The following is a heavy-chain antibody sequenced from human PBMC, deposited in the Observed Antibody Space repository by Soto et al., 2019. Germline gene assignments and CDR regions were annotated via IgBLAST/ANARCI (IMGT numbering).Heavy chain of an antibody. CDR3: AKSASLGYSSGWPDY. J-gene: IGHJ4*02. V-gene: IGHV3-9*01. CDR2: ISWNSGSI. CDR1: GFTFDDYA. Sequence: PGGSLRPSCAASGFTFDDYAMHWVRQAPGKGLEWVSGISWNSGSIGYADSVKGRFTISRDNAKNSLYLQMNSLRAEDTALYYCAKSASLGYSSGWPDYWGQGTLVKSPQ. D-gene: IGHD6-19*01.